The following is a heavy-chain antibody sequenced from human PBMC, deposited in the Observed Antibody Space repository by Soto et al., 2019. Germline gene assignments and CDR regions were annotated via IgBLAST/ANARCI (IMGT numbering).Heavy chain of an antibody. Sequence: SVKVSCKASGGTFSSYAISWVRQAPGQGLEWMGGIIPIFGTANYAQKFQGRVTITADKSTSTAYMELSSLRSEDTAVYYCASIKVAGYDDAFDIWGQGTMVTVSS. CDR3: ASIKVAGYDDAFDI. CDR1: GGTFSSYA. V-gene: IGHV1-69*06. D-gene: IGHD6-19*01. J-gene: IGHJ3*02. CDR2: IIPIFGTA.